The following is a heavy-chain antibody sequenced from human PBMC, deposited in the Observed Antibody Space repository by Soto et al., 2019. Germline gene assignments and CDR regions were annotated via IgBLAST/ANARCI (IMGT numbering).Heavy chain of an antibody. J-gene: IGHJ4*02. V-gene: IGHV3-7*01. CDR3: ARVLPGGGYPHDYFDY. CDR1: GFTFSSYW. D-gene: IGHD2-15*01. CDR2: IKQDGSEK. Sequence: PGGSLRLSCADSGFTFSSYWMSWVRQAPGKGLEWVADIKQDGSEKYYVDSVKGRFAISRDNAKNSLYLQMNGLRADDTAVYYCARVLPGGGYPHDYFDYWGQGTLVTVSS.